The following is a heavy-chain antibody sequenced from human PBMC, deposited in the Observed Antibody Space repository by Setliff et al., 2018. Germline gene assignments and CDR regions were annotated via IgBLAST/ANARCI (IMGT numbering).Heavy chain of an antibody. J-gene: IGHJ4*02. CDR2: KYYSGST. Sequence: SETLSLTCTVSGSSFSSYSWSWIRQPPGKGLEWIGYKYYSGSTNPNPSLKSRVTISVDTSKNQFSLKLDSVIVADTAVYYCASNPFNSGPPYYFDYWGQGTLVTVSS. D-gene: IGHD6-19*01. CDR1: GSSFSSYS. V-gene: IGHV4-59*08. CDR3: ASNPFNSGPPYYFDY.